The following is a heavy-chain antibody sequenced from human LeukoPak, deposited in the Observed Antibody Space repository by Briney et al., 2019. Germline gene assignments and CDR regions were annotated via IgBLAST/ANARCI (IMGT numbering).Heavy chain of an antibody. Sequence: ASVKVSCKASGYTFTGYYMHWVRQAPGQGLERMGWINPNSGGTDYAQKFQGRVTMTRDTSISTAYMEVSRLRSDDTAVYYCARDYYDSSGYSRFDPWGQGTLVTVSS. CDR2: INPNSGGT. J-gene: IGHJ5*02. CDR1: GYTFTGYY. CDR3: ARDYYDSSGYSRFDP. D-gene: IGHD3-22*01. V-gene: IGHV1-2*02.